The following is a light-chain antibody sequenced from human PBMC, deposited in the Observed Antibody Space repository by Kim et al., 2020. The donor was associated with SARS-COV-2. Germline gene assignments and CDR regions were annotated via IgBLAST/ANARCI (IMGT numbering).Light chain of an antibody. CDR2: SIK. CDR3: LLYYDGAQV. V-gene: IGLV7-43*01. Sequence: PGGTVTRACASSPGAVTSGYYPNWFQQKPGQAPRALIYSIKNRHSWTPARFSGSLLGGKAALTLSGAQPEDEAEYYCLLYYDGAQVFGGGTQLTVL. J-gene: IGLJ2*01. CDR1: PGAVTSGYY.